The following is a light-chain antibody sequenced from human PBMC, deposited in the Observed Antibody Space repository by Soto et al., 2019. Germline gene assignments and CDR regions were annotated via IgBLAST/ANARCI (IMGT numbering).Light chain of an antibody. CDR2: KAS. CDR3: QHYSAFSVT. CDR1: QSIGDL. Sequence: DIQMTQSPSTLSASVVDRVTITCRASQSIGDLLAWYQQKPGEAPKLLIYKASYLESGVPSRFSGSGSGTEFTLTISSLQPEDLATYYCQHYSAFSVTFGQGTK. J-gene: IGKJ1*01. V-gene: IGKV1-5*03.